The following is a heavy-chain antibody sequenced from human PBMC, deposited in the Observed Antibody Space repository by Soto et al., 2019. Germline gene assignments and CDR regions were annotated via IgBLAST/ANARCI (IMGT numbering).Heavy chain of an antibody. CDR3: GAGQYFSDY. CDR2: ISYDGSDK. CDR1: GFTFSSYG. V-gene: IGHV3-30*03. D-gene: IGHD6-13*01. Sequence: QVQLVESGGGVVQPGRSLRLSCAASGFTFSSYGMHWVRQAPGKGLEWVALISYDGSDKYYADSVKGRFTISRDNSKNPLYLQMNSLRVEDTAVYYGGAGQYFSDYWGQGTLVTVSS. J-gene: IGHJ4*02.